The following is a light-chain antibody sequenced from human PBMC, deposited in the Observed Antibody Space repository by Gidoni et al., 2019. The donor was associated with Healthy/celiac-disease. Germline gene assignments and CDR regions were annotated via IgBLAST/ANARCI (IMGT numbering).Light chain of an antibody. Sequence: EIVLTQSPGTLSLSPGERATLSCRASQSVSSSYLAWYQQKPGQAPRLLIDAASSRATGIPDRFSGSGSGTDFTLTISRLEPEDFAAYYCQQYGSSPWTFGQGTKVEIK. CDR1: QSVSSSY. CDR3: QQYGSSPWT. J-gene: IGKJ1*01. V-gene: IGKV3-20*01. CDR2: AAS.